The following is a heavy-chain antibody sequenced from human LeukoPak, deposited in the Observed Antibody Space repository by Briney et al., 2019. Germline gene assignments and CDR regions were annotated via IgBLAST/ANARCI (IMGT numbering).Heavy chain of an antibody. J-gene: IGHJ6*02. D-gene: IGHD6-19*01. V-gene: IGHV4-34*01. Sequence: SETLSLTCAVYGGSFSGYYWSWIRQPPGKGLEWIGEINHSGSTNYNPSLKSRVTISVDTSKDQFSLKLSSVTAADTAVYYCARLAVAANYYYYYGMDVWGQGTTVTVSS. CDR3: ARLAVAANYYYYYGMDV. CDR1: GGSFSGYY. CDR2: INHSGST.